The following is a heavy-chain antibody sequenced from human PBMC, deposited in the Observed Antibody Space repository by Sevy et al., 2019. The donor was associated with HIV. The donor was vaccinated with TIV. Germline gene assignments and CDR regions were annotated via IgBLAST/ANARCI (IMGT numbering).Heavy chain of an antibody. CDR2: LSFGCGKI. CDR1: GFNFNIYS. Sequence: GGSLRLSCAVSGFNFNIYSMSWVRQAPGKGLEWVSTLSFGCGKINYADSVKGRFIISRDDSKNTLYLQMNSQRAEDTAVYVCAREGCTRPHDYWGQGTLVTVSS. CDR3: AREGCTRPHDY. J-gene: IGHJ4*02. D-gene: IGHD2-8*01. V-gene: IGHV3-23*01.